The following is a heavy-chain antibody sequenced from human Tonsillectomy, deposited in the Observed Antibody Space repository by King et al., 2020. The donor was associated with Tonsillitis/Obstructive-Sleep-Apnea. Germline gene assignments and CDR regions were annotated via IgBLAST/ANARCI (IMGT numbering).Heavy chain of an antibody. D-gene: IGHD3-3*02. Sequence: VQLVESGGGLVQPGGSLRLSCSASGFTFSSYSMHWVRQAPGKGLEYVSGINNDGGYTPSADSGKGRFSISRDNSKNTLYLQMNSLRVEDTALYYCVKSLSQGLAPHDCWGRGILVTVSP. CDR1: GFTFSSYS. CDR3: VKSLSQGLAPHDC. CDR2: INNDGGYT. V-gene: IGHV3-64D*06. J-gene: IGHJ4*02.